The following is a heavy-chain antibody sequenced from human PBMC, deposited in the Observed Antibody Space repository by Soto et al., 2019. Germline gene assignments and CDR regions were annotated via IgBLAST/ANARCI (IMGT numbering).Heavy chain of an antibody. CDR1: GFTFSSYS. CDR3: ARDQPGYSYGYGLGY. Sequence: EVQLVESGGGLVKPRGSLRLSCAASGFTFSSYSMNWVRQAPGKGLEWVSSISSSSSYIYYADSVKGRFTISRDNAKNSLYLQMNSLRAEDTAVYYCARDQPGYSYGYGLGYWGQGTLVTVSS. CDR2: ISSSSSYI. V-gene: IGHV3-21*01. D-gene: IGHD5-18*01. J-gene: IGHJ4*02.